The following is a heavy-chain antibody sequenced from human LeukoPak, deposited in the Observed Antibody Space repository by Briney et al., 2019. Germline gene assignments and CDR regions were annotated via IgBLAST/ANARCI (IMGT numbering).Heavy chain of an antibody. CDR1: GFIFSDYY. J-gene: IGHJ6*03. Sequence: GGSLRLSCAASGFIFSDYYMSWIRQAPGKGLEWVSYISSSGSAMYYTDSVKGRFTISRDNAKDSLYLQMNSLRAEDTAVYYCARDLGSSSWPLQLYYYYYMAVWGKGTTVTVSS. CDR3: ARDLGSSSWPLQLYYYYYMAV. D-gene: IGHD6-13*01. V-gene: IGHV3-11*01. CDR2: ISSSGSAM.